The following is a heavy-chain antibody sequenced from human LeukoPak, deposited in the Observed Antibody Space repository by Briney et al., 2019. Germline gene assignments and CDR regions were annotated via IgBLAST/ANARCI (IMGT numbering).Heavy chain of an antibody. CDR1: GFSFSFSN. CDR3: ARDRPQQWLVRGQRGYYYYMDV. D-gene: IGHD6-19*01. CDR2: INQDGSGK. Sequence: GGSLRLSCAASGFSFSFSNMNWVRQAPGKGLEWVANINQDGSGKYYVDSVKGRFTISRDNAKNSLYLQMNSLRAEDTAVYYCARDRPQQWLVRGQRGYYYYMDVWGKGTTVTISS. J-gene: IGHJ6*03. V-gene: IGHV3-7*01.